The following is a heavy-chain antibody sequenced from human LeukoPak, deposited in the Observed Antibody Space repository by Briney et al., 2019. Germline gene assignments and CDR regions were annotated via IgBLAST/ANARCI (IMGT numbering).Heavy chain of an antibody. Sequence: PGGSLRLSCAASAFTFRNYAMSWVRQAPGKGLEWVSAISDSGDSTFYADSVKGRFTISRDNSKSTLDLQMNSLRVEDTAVYYCANLGARDGFDIWGQGTVVTVSS. CDR3: ANLGARDGFDI. D-gene: IGHD1-26*01. CDR2: ISDSGDST. V-gene: IGHV3-23*01. CDR1: AFTFRNYA. J-gene: IGHJ3*02.